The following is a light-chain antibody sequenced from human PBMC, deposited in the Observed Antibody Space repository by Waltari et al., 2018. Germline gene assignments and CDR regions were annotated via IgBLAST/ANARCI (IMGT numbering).Light chain of an antibody. J-gene: IGLJ1*01. CDR3: CSYAGLGIYV. V-gene: IGLV2-23*02. Sequence: QSGLTQPASVSGSPGQSITVSCTGTSSDVGHYHLVSWYQQYPGKAPKLLVYEVTKRTSGVSDRCAGSNSGNTASLTISGLQSEDEADYYCCSYAGLGIYVFGTGTKVTVL. CDR1: SSDVGHYHL. CDR2: EVT.